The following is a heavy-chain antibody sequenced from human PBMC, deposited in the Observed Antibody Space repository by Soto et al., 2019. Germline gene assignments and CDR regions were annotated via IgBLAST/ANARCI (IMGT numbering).Heavy chain of an antibody. V-gene: IGHV1-69*01. D-gene: IGHD2-21*01. J-gene: IGHJ4*02. CDR2: IIPIFGTA. Sequence: QVQLVQSGAEVKKPGSSVKVSCKASGGTFSSYAISWVRQAPGQGLEWMGGIIPIFGTANYAQKFQGRVTSTADESTSPAYLEVSSLRSEATVVYYCARAGVVVQDAIFDYGGQGTLVTVSS. CDR3: ARAGVVVQDAIFDY. CDR1: GGTFSSYA.